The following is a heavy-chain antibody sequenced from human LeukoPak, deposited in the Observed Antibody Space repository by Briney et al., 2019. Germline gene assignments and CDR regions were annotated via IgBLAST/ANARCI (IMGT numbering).Heavy chain of an antibody. CDR3: AKGGGTGYSSSWYSN. CDR2: IHHSGST. J-gene: IGHJ4*02. D-gene: IGHD6-13*01. V-gene: IGHV4-38-2*02. CDR1: GYSISSGYY. Sequence: SETLSLTCTVSGYSISSGYYWGWIRQPPGKGLEWIGSIHHSGSTHYNPSLKSRVTRSADTSKNQISLKLSAVTAADTAMYYCAKGGGTGYSSSWYSNWGQGTLVTVSS.